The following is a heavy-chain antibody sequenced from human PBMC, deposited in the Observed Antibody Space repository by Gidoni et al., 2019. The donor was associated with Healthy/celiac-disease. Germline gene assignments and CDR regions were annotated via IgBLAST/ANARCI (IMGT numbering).Heavy chain of an antibody. CDR1: GFTFSRYA. V-gene: IGHV3-23*01. J-gene: IGHJ4*02. D-gene: IGHD1-1*01. Sequence: EVQLLESGGGLVQPGGSLRLSCAASGFTFSRYAMSWVRQAPGKGLEWVSAISGSGGSTYYADSGKGRFTISRDNSKNTLYLQMNSLRAEDTAVYYCAKARRLLEYFDYWGQGTLVTVSS. CDR3: AKARRLLEYFDY. CDR2: ISGSGGST.